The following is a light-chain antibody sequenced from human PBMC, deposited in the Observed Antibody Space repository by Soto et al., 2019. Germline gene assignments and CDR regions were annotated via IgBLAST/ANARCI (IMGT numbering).Light chain of an antibody. CDR1: QSVSSSY. V-gene: IGKV3-20*01. CDR2: GAS. CDR3: QQYNNWPPWT. Sequence: EIVLTQSPCTLSLSPGERATLSCRASQSVSSSYLAWYQQKPGQAPRLLIYGASSRATGIPDRFSGSGSETEFTLTISSLQSEDYAIYYCQQYNNWPPWTFGQGTKVDIK. J-gene: IGKJ1*01.